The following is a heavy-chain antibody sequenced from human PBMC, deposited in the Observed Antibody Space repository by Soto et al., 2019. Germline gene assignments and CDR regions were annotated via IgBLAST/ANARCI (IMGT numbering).Heavy chain of an antibody. CDR2: IYHSGST. Sequence: QLQLQESGSGLAKPSQTLSHTCAVSGGSISSGGYSWSWIRQPPGKGLEWIGYIYHSGSTYYNPSLKSRVTISVDRSKNQFSLKLSSVTAADTAVYYCASGQQLVRNYWGQGTLVTVSS. D-gene: IGHD6-13*01. CDR3: ASGQQLVRNY. CDR1: GGSISSGGYS. J-gene: IGHJ4*02. V-gene: IGHV4-30-2*01.